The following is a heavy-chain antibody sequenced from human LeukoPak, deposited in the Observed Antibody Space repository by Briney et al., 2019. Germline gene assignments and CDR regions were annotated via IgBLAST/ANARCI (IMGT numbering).Heavy chain of an antibody. V-gene: IGHV3-23*01. CDR1: GFTLSSYA. J-gene: IGHJ3*02. CDR2: ISVSGNT. D-gene: IGHD3-10*01. CDR3: AKGGEVPLSYYAFDI. Sequence: GGSLRLSCAASGFTLSSYAMSWVRQAPGKGLEWVSAISVSGNTYHADSVKGRFTISRDSSKNTLFLLMNNLRPEDTAVYYCAKGGEVPLSYYAFDIWGQGTVVTVSS.